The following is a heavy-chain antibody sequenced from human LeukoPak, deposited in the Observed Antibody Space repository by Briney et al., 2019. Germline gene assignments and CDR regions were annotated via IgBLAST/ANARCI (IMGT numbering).Heavy chain of an antibody. V-gene: IGHV1-69*13. CDR2: IIPIFGTA. CDR1: GYTFTSYY. CDR3: ARTNYYDSSGYYNVFDY. D-gene: IGHD3-22*01. J-gene: IGHJ4*02. Sequence: SVKVSCKASGYTFTSYYMHWVRQAPGQGLEWMGGIIPIFGTANYAQKFQGRVTITADESTSTAYMELSSLRSEDTAVYYCARTNYYDSSGYYNVFDYWGQGTLVTVSS.